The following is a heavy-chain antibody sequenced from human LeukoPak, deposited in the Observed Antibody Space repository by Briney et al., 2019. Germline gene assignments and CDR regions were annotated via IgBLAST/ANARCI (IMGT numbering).Heavy chain of an antibody. J-gene: IGHJ4*02. CDR1: GFTFRSYA. CDR2: IYSGGNT. D-gene: IGHD5-24*01. CDR3: ARSGYNRFDY. V-gene: IGHV3-23*05. Sequence: GGSLRLSCEASGFTFRSYAMSWVRQAPGKGLEWVSFIYSGGNTHYSDSVKGRFTISRDNSKNTLYLQMNSLRAEDTAIYYCARSGYNRFDYWGQGTLVTVSS.